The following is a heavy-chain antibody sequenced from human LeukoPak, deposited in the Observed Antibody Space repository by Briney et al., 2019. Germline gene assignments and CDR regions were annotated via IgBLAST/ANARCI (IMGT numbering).Heavy chain of an antibody. Sequence: GRSLRLSCAASGFTFSSYAMHWVRQAPGKGLEWVAVISYDGSNKYYADSVKGRFTISRDNSKNTLYLQMNSLRAEDTAVYYCARDLDWNDDYWGQGTLVTVSS. CDR3: ARDLDWNDDY. CDR2: ISYDGSNK. J-gene: IGHJ4*02. CDR1: GFTFSSYA. V-gene: IGHV3-30-3*01. D-gene: IGHD1-1*01.